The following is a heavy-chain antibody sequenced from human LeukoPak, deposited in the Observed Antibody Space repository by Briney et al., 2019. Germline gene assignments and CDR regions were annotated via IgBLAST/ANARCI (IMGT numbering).Heavy chain of an antibody. V-gene: IGHV3-64*01. Sequence: GGSLRLSCAASGFTFSNYAMHWVRQAPGKGLEYVSGISRNGDSTYYANSVKGRFTISRDNSKNTLYLQMGSLRAEDMSVYYCARRAAGVVYWGQGTLVTVSS. CDR1: GFTFSNYA. J-gene: IGHJ4*02. D-gene: IGHD6-13*01. CDR3: ARRAAGVVY. CDR2: ISRNGDST.